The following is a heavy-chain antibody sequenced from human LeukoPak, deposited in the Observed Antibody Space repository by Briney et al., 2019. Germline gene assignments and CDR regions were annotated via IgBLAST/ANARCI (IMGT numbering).Heavy chain of an antibody. CDR2: ISGGGGYI. V-gene: IGHV3-21*01. CDR3: ARDLAAGAENRFDP. Sequence: PGGSLRLSCAASGFTFSSYSMNWVRQAPGKGLEWVSSISGGGGYIYYADSVKGRFTISRDNTKNSLYLQMNSLRAEDTAVYYCARDLAAGAENRFDPWGQGTLVSVSS. D-gene: IGHD6-13*01. CDR1: GFTFSSYS. J-gene: IGHJ5*02.